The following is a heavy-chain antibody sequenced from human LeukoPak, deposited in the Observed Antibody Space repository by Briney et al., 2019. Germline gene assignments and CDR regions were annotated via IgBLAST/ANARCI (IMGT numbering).Heavy chain of an antibody. CDR1: GYTFTSYG. V-gene: IGHV1-18*01. CDR2: ISAYNGNT. J-gene: IGHJ4*02. CDR3: ARDGEEDGGTLPFDY. D-gene: IGHD4-23*01. Sequence: ASVTVSCKASGYTFTSYGISWVRQAPGQGLEWMGRISAYNGNTNYAQKLQGRVTMTTDTSTSTAYMELRSLRSDDTAVYYCARDGEEDGGTLPFDYWGQGTLVTVSS.